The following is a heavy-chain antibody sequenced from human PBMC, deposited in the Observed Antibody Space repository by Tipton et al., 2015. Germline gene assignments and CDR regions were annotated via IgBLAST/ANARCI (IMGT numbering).Heavy chain of an antibody. Sequence: GLVKPSETLSLTCGVYGGSFSGYYWTWLRQPPGKGLEWIGSISHSGNTYYNPSLKSRVTMSRDTSKNQFSLKLTSVTAADTAVYYCACQDYDSLTRDYQTVDYWGQGTLVTVSS. V-gene: IGHV4-34*01. J-gene: IGHJ4*02. CDR1: GGSFSGYY. CDR2: ISHSGNT. D-gene: IGHD3-9*01. CDR3: ACQDYDSLTRDYQTVDY.